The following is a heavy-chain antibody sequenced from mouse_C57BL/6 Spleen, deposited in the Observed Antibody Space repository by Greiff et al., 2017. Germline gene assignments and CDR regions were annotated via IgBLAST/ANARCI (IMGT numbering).Heavy chain of an antibody. V-gene: IGHV1-82*01. Sequence: VKLMESGPELVKPGASVKISCKASGYAFSSSWMNWVKQRPGKGLEWIGRIYPGDGDTNYNGKFKGKATLTADKSSSTAYMQLSSLTSEDSAVYFCARENYSSWFAYWGQGTLVTVSA. CDR3: ARENYSSWFAY. CDR2: IYPGDGDT. CDR1: GYAFSSSW. D-gene: IGHD2-12*01. J-gene: IGHJ3*01.